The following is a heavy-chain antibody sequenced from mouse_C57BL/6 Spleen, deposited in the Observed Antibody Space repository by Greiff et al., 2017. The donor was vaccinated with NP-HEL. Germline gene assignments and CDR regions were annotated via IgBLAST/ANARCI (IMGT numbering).Heavy chain of an antibody. CDR1: GYAFSSSW. J-gene: IGHJ3*01. CDR2: IYPGDGDT. D-gene: IGHD4-1*01. CDR3: AVSNWDGFAY. Sequence: QVQLQQSGPELVKPGASVKISCKASGYAFSSSWMNWVKQRPGKGLEWIGRIYPGDGDTNYNGKFKGKATLTADKSSSTAYMQLSSLTSEDSAVYVCAVSNWDGFAYWGQGTLVTVSA. V-gene: IGHV1-82*01.